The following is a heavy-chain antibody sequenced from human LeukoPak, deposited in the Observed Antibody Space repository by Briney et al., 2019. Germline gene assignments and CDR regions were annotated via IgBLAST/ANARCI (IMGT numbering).Heavy chain of an antibody. CDR1: GLTFSDYY. V-gene: IGHV3-11*01. J-gene: IGHJ6*03. Sequence: GGSLRLSCAASGLTFSDYYMSWIRQAPGKGLEWVSYISSSGSTIYYADSVKGRFTISRDNAKNSLYLQMNSLRAEDTAVYYCARDTGGNWNPYYYYYMDVWGKGTTVTVSS. CDR2: ISSSGSTI. D-gene: IGHD1-1*01. CDR3: ARDTGGNWNPYYYYYMDV.